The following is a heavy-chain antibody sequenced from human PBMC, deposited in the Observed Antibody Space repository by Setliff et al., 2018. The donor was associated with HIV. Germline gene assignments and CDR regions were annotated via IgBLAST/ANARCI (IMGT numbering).Heavy chain of an antibody. Sequence: SETLSLTCTVSGGSINNYYWSWIRQPPGKGLEFIGFIYYTGSTNYNPSLKSRLTISVDTSKNQFSLRLTSVTAADTAMYYCARQRFRDNGPPVPLDPWGQGIL. CDR2: IYYTGST. CDR1: GGSINNYY. V-gene: IGHV4-59*08. J-gene: IGHJ5*02. CDR3: ARQRFRDNGPPVPLDP. D-gene: IGHD2-8*01.